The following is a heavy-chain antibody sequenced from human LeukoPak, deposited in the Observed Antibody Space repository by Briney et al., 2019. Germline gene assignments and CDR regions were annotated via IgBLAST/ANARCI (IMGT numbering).Heavy chain of an antibody. CDR2: ISGSGGST. J-gene: IGHJ4*02. V-gene: IGHV3-23*01. CDR3: AKDRSRYSGYDPRSYYFDY. D-gene: IGHD5-12*01. CDR1: GFTFSSYA. Sequence: PGGSLRLSCAASGFTFSSYAMSWVRQAPGKGLEWGSAISGSGGSTYYADSVKGRFTISRDNSKNTLYLQVNSLRTEDTAVYYCAKDRSRYSGYDPRSYYFDYWGQGTLVSVSS.